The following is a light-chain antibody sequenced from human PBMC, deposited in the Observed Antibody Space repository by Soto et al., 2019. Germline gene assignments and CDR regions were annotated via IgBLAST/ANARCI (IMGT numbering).Light chain of an antibody. J-gene: IGLJ2*01. CDR3: SSYGGSDNLI. V-gene: IGLV2-8*01. Sequence: QSVLTQPPSASGSPGQSVTISCTGSSNDLGGYNYVSWYQHHPGKAPKLIIYEVRERPSGVPDRFSGSKSGNTASLTVSGLQAEDEADYYCSSYGGSDNLIFGGGTKVTV. CDR2: EVR. CDR1: SNDLGGYNY.